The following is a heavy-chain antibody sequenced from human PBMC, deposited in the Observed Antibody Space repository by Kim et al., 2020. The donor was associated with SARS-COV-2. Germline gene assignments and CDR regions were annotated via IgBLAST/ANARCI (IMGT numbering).Heavy chain of an antibody. V-gene: IGHV4-39*01. CDR1: GGSISSSSYY. CDR2: IYYSGST. D-gene: IGHD3-10*01. J-gene: IGHJ4*02. Sequence: SETLSLTCTVSGGSISSSSYYWGWIRQPPGKGLEWIGSIYYSGSTYYNPSLKSRVTISVDTSKNQFSLKLSSVTAADTAVYYCARTGGKSVYYYGSGSPEFLGYWGQGTLVTVSS. CDR3: ARTGGKSVYYYGSGSPEFLGY.